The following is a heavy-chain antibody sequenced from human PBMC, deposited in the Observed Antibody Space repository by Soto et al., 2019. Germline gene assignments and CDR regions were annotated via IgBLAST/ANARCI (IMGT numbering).Heavy chain of an antibody. CDR2: IYYSGST. J-gene: IGHJ4*02. D-gene: IGHD4-17*01. V-gene: IGHV4-39*01. CDR3: AIAADYGGNTFFDY. Sequence: QLQLQESGPGLVKPSETLSLTCTVSGGSISSSSYYWGWIRQPPGKGLEWIGSIYYSGSTYYNPSLKSRVTISVDTSKNQFSLKLSSVTAADTAVYYCAIAADYGGNTFFDYWGQGTLVTVSS. CDR1: GGSISSSSYY.